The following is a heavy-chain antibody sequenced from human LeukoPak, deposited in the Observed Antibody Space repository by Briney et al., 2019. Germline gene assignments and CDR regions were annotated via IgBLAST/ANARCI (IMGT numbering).Heavy chain of an antibody. CDR1: GFTFSDYA. V-gene: IGHV3-23*01. D-gene: IGHD3-10*01. CDR3: AKHSITMVRGVIFH. Sequence: GGSLRLSCAASGFTFSDYAMSWVRQAPGKGLEWVSIISGSGDDTYHADSVKGRFTISRDNSKNTLSPQMNSLRAEDTAVYYCAKHSITMVRGVIFHWGQGILVTVSS. CDR2: ISGSGDDT. J-gene: IGHJ4*02.